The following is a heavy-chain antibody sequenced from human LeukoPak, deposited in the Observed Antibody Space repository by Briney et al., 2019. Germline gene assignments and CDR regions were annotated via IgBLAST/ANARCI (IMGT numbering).Heavy chain of an antibody. CDR3: ARASIRGYSYGYDY. CDR1: GFTFSSYA. J-gene: IGHJ4*02. D-gene: IGHD5-18*01. CDR2: ISGSGGST. Sequence: GGSLRLSCAASGFTFSSYAMSWVRQAPGKGLEWVSAISGSGGSTIYAQKFQGRVTMTRDMSTSTVYMELSSLRSEDTAVYYCARASIRGYSYGYDYWGQGTLVTVSS. V-gene: IGHV3-23*01.